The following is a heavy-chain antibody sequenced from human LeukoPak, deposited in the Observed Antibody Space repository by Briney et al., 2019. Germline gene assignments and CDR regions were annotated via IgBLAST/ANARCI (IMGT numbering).Heavy chain of an antibody. D-gene: IGHD5-18*01. Sequence: GGSLRLSCAAAGFTFSSYGMHWVRQAPGRGRVWVAVIRYDGSNKYYSDSVQGQFTIYRDNSKNTLYLQMNSLRAEDTAVYYCAKDKRYSYGIFDYWGQGTLVTVSS. CDR3: AKDKRYSYGIFDY. CDR2: IRYDGSNK. CDR1: GFTFSSYG. J-gene: IGHJ4*02. V-gene: IGHV3-30*02.